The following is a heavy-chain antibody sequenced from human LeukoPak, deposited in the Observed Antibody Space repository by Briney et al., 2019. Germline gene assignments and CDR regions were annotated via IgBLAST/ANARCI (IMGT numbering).Heavy chain of an antibody. CDR1: GFTFSSYA. Sequence: GGSLRLSCAASGFTFSSYAMSWVRQAPGKGLEWVSAISGSGGSTYYADSVKGRFTISGDNSKNTLYLQMNSLRAEDTAVYYCAKDDGYQPLLYGYWGQGTLVTVSS. CDR3: AKDDGYQPLLYGY. D-gene: IGHD2-2*02. V-gene: IGHV3-23*01. J-gene: IGHJ4*02. CDR2: ISGSGGST.